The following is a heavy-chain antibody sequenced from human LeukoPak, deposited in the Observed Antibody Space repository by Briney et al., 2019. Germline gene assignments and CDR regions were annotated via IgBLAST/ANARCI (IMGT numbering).Heavy chain of an antibody. CDR1: GFTFSSYS. V-gene: IGHV3-21*01. CDR2: ISSSSYI. D-gene: IGHD2-21*02. J-gene: IGHJ4*02. CDR3: ARSRATRVTLDIYFDS. Sequence: PGGSLRLSCAASGFTFSSYSMNWVRQAPGKGLEWVSSISSSSYIYYADSVKGRFTISRDNAKNSLYLQMNSLRAEDTAVYYCARSRATRVTLDIYFDSGGQGTLVTVSS.